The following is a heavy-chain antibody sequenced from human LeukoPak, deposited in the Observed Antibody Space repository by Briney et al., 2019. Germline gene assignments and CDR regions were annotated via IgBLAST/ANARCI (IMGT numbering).Heavy chain of an antibody. D-gene: IGHD2-15*01. Sequence: SETLSLTCTVSGGSISSSSYYWGWIRQPPGKGLEWIGSIYYSGSTYYDPSLKSRVTISVDTSKNQFSLKLSSVTAADTAVYYCARSATLRGIDYWGQGTLVTVSS. V-gene: IGHV4-39*01. CDR1: GGSISSSSYY. J-gene: IGHJ4*02. CDR3: ARSATLRGIDY. CDR2: IYYSGST.